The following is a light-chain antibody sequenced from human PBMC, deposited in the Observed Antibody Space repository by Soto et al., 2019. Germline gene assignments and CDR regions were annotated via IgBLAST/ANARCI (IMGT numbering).Light chain of an antibody. V-gene: IGKV3-15*01. Sequence: EIVMTQSPATLSVSPGERVTLSCRASQSVTSNLAWYQQKPGQAPRLLINGASTRAAGIPARFIGSGSGTEFTLTISSLQSEDFAVYYCQQYDNWPRTFGGGTKLDIK. J-gene: IGKJ4*01. CDR1: QSVTSN. CDR2: GAS. CDR3: QQYDNWPRT.